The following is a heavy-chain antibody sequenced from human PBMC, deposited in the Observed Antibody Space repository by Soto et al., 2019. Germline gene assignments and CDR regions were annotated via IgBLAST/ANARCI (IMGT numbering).Heavy chain of an antibody. V-gene: IGHV3-23*01. Sequence: GGSLRLSCAASGFTFSSYAMSWVRQAPGKGLEWVSAISGSGGSTYYADSVKGRFTISRDNSKNTLYLQMNSLRAEDTAVYYCAKDRRAITMVRGVISNWFDPWGQGTLVTVSS. J-gene: IGHJ5*02. CDR2: ISGSGGST. CDR1: GFTFSSYA. CDR3: AKDRRAITMVRGVISNWFDP. D-gene: IGHD3-10*01.